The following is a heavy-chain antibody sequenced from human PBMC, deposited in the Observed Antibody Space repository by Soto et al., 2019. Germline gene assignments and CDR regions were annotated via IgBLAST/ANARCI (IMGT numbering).Heavy chain of an antibody. J-gene: IGHJ4*02. Sequence: GGSLRLSCAASGFTFSSYAMSWVRQAPGKGLEWVSAISGSGGSTYYADSVKGRFTLSRDNSKNTLYLQMNSLRAEDTAVYYCAKDRPTDGKRSGSYRSSYFDYWGQGTLVTVSS. D-gene: IGHD3-10*01. CDR1: GFTFSSYA. CDR3: AKDRPTDGKRSGSYRSSYFDY. CDR2: ISGSGGST. V-gene: IGHV3-23*01.